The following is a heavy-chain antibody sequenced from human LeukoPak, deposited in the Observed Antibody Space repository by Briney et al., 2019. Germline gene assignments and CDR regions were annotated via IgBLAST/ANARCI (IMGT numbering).Heavy chain of an antibody. CDR1: GYSISSGYY. Sequence: SETLSLTWTASGYSISSGYYWGWIRQPPGKGLEWIGSIYHSGSTYYNPSLKSRVTISVDTSKNQFSLKLSSVTAADTAVYYCAREKRYHDYWGQGTLVTVSS. CDR3: AREKRYHDY. J-gene: IGHJ4*02. D-gene: IGHD3-9*01. V-gene: IGHV4-38-2*02. CDR2: IYHSGST.